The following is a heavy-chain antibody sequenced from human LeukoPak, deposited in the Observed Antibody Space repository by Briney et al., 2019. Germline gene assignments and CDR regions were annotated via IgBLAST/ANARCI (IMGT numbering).Heavy chain of an antibody. D-gene: IGHD1-26*01. CDR2: ISSSGSTI. J-gene: IGHJ6*02. CDR3: AREELLNGMDV. CDR1: GLTFSSYE. V-gene: IGHV3-48*03. Sequence: PGGSLRLSCAASGLTFSSYEMNWVRQAPGKGLEWVSYISSSGSTIYYADSVKGRFTISRDNAKSSLYLQMNSLRAEDTAAYYCAREELLNGMDVWGQGTTVTVSS.